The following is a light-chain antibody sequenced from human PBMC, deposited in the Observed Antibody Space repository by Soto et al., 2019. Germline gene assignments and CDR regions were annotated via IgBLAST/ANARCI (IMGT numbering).Light chain of an antibody. V-gene: IGKV3-15*01. Sequence: EIVMTQSPATLSVSPGERATLSCRASQAVSSNLAWYQQKPGQAPRLLIYAASTRAAGIPDRFSGSGSGTGFTLTITRLQSEDFAVYYCQHFNHWPFTFGPGTKVDI. CDR2: AAS. CDR3: QHFNHWPFT. J-gene: IGKJ3*01. CDR1: QAVSSN.